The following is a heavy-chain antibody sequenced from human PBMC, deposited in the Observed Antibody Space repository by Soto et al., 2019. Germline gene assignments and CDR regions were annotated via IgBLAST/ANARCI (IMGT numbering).Heavy chain of an antibody. J-gene: IGHJ3*01. V-gene: IGHV2-5*02. Sequence: QITLKESGPMLVKPTQTLTLTCTFSGFSLSSSGVSVGWLRQPPGKALEWLAHIYWDDDKRYSPSLKNRLIITKDTSKNQVILTMTDMDPVDTATFYCTHSSRYSVFDFWGQGTMVAVSS. D-gene: IGHD2-15*01. CDR3: THSSRYSVFDF. CDR2: IYWDDDK. CDR1: GFSLSSSGVS.